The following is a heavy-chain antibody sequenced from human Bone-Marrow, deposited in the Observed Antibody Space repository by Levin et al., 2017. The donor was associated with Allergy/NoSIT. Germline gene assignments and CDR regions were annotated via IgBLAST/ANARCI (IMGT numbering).Heavy chain of an antibody. CDR1: GFSFRSFG. J-gene: IGHJ4*02. CDR3: AKDVVFGTSSWALDY. CDR2: ISYDGNDK. D-gene: IGHD6-13*01. V-gene: IGHV3-30*18. Sequence: GGSLRLSCAASGFSFRSFGMHWVRQAPGKGLEWVAVISYDGNDKYYADSVKGRFTISRDNPKNTLYLQMNSLRTEDTAVYYCAKDVVFGTSSWALDYWGQGTLVTVSS.